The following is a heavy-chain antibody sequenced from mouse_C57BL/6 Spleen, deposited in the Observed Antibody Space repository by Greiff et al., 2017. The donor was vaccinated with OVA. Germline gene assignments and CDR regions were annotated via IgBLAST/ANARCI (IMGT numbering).Heavy chain of an antibody. D-gene: IGHD1-1*02. J-gene: IGHJ4*01. Sequence: VQLQQPGAELVKPGASVKLSCKASGYTFTSYWMHWVKQRPGRGLEWIGRIDPNSGGTKYNEKFKSKATLTVDKPSSTSYMQLSSLTSEDSAVYYCARRRVASIRYAMDYWGQGTSVTVSS. V-gene: IGHV1-72*01. CDR3: ARRRVASIRYAMDY. CDR2: IDPNSGGT. CDR1: GYTFTSYW.